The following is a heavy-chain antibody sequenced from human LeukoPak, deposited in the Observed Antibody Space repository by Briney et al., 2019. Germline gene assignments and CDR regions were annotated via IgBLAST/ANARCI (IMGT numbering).Heavy chain of an antibody. CDR2: IYYSEST. J-gene: IGHJ6*03. V-gene: IGHV4-39*07. Sequence: PSETLSLTCTVSGGSISSSSYYWGWIRQPPGKGLEWIGSIYYSESTYYNPSLKSRVTISVDTSKNQFSLKLSSVTAADTAVYYCARTGMVRGVPYYYYMDVWGKGTTVTVSS. D-gene: IGHD3-10*01. CDR3: ARTGMVRGVPYYYYMDV. CDR1: GGSISSSSYY.